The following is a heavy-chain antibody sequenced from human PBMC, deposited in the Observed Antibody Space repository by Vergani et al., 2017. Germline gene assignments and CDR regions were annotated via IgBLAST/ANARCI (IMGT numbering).Heavy chain of an antibody. J-gene: IGHJ4*02. CDR3: ARDRGYSSGIDY. CDR1: GFTFSSYS. V-gene: IGHV3-21*01. D-gene: IGHD5-18*01. Sequence: EVQLVESGGGLVKPGGSLRLSCAASGFTFSSYSMNWVRQAPGKGLEWVSSISSSRSYIYYADSVTGRFTISRDNAKNSLYLQMNSLRAEDTAVYYCARDRGYSSGIDYWGQGTLVTVSS. CDR2: ISSSRSYI.